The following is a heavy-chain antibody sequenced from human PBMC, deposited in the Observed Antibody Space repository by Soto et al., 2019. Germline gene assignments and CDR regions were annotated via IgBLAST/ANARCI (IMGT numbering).Heavy chain of an antibody. Sequence: QVQLVESGGGVVQPGRSLRLSCAASGFTFSSYGMHWVRQAPGKGLEWVAVISYDGSNKYYADSVKGRFTISRDNSKNTLYLQMNRLRAEDPAVYYCAKDSTVVVTAIGAWYFDLWGRGTLVTVSS. J-gene: IGHJ2*01. CDR1: GFTFSSYG. D-gene: IGHD2-21*02. V-gene: IGHV3-30*18. CDR2: ISYDGSNK. CDR3: AKDSTVVVTAIGAWYFDL.